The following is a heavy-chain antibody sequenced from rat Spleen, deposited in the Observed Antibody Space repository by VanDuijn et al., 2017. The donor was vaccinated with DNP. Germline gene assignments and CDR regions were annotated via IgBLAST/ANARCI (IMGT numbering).Heavy chain of an antibody. V-gene: IGHV2-41*01. CDR3: ARDLLRWRRGFAY. J-gene: IGHJ3*01. D-gene: IGHD1-11*01. CDR1: GFSLTNYS. Sequence: QVQLKESGPGRVQPSETLSLTCSVSGFSLTNYSINWVRQPSGKGPEWMGLIGNTGGTRYHSTLKSRLTITKDTSKSQVFLKLNSLQTEDTATYYCARDLLRWRRGFAYWGQGTLVTVSS. CDR2: IGNTGGT.